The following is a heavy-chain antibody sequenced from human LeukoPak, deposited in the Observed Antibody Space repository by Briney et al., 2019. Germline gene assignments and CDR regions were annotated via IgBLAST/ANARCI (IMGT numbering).Heavy chain of an antibody. V-gene: IGHV3-30*01. Sequence: PGGSLRLSCAASGFTFSSYAMHWVRQAPGKGLEWVAVISYDGSNKYYADSVKGRFTISRDNSKNTLYLQMNSLRAEDTAVYYCARDPALYQAPGAFDYWGQGTLVTVSS. CDR3: ARDPALYQAPGAFDY. CDR1: GFTFSSYA. CDR2: ISYDGSNK. D-gene: IGHD2-2*02. J-gene: IGHJ4*02.